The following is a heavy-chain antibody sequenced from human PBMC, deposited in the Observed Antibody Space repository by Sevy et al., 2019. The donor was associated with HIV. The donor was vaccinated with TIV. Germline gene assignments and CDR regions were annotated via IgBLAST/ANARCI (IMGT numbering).Heavy chain of an antibody. CDR2: ISNSGNTI. Sequence: GESLKISCTASGFTFSTYEMNWVRQAPGKGLEWVSYISNSGNTIYYSDSVKGRFTISRDNAKNSRYLQMNSLRAADTAVYYCARDLPPSATTVAHFDYWGRGTLVTVSS. CDR3: ARDLPPSATTVAHFDY. J-gene: IGHJ4*02. CDR1: GFTFSTYE. D-gene: IGHD4-17*01. V-gene: IGHV3-48*03.